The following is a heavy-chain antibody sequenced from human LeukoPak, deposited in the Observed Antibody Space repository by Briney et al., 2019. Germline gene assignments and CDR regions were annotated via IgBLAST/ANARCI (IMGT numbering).Heavy chain of an antibody. D-gene: IGHD2-15*01. CDR3: AKSKVVAATMGRFDY. V-gene: IGHV3-23*01. J-gene: IGHJ4*02. CDR1: GFTFRNNW. CDR2: ISGSDGST. Sequence: GGSLRLSCTAYGFTFRNNWMNWVRQAPGKGLEWVSTISGSDGSTYYADSVKGRFTISRDNSKNTLYLQMNSLRAEDTAVYYCAKSKVVAATMGRFDYWGQGTLVTVSS.